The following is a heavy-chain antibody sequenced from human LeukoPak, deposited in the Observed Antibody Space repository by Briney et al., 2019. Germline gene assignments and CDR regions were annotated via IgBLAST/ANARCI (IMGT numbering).Heavy chain of an antibody. D-gene: IGHD4/OR15-4a*01. J-gene: IGHJ5*02. Sequence: PSETLSLTCTVSRGSISGYSWSWIRHSPGGGLEWIGNSYYSGDTAYNPSLRSRVTMSVDTSKNQSSLQLRSMTTADTAVYYCVRGPYGASISKWFDPWGQGTQVIVSP. CDR1: RGSISGYS. V-gene: IGHV4-59*01. CDR2: SYYSGDT. CDR3: VRGPYGASISKWFDP.